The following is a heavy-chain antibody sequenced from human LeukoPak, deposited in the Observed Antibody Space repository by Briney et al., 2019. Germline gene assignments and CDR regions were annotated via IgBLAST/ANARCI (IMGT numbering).Heavy chain of an antibody. Sequence: DPSETLSLTCTVSGYSISSGYYWGWIRQPPGKGLEWIGSMYHSGSTYYNPSLKSRVTISVDTSKNQFSLKLSSVTAADTAIYYCARCLTLFRGAMDVWGKGTTVTVSS. CDR2: MYHSGST. CDR1: GYSISSGYY. J-gene: IGHJ6*03. CDR3: ARCLTLFRGAMDV. V-gene: IGHV4-38-2*02. D-gene: IGHD3-10*01.